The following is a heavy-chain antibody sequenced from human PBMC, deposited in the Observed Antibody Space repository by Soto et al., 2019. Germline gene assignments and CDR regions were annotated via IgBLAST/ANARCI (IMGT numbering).Heavy chain of an antibody. J-gene: IGHJ4*02. CDR2: ISYDGNNK. CDR3: ARETEAFDY. Sequence: GGSLRLSCAASGFTFSSYAMHWVRQAPGKGLEWVAVISYDGNNKYYADSVKGRFTISRDKSKNTLYLQMNSLRAEDTAVYYCARETEAFDYWGQGTLVTVSS. CDR1: GFTFSSYA. V-gene: IGHV3-30-3*01.